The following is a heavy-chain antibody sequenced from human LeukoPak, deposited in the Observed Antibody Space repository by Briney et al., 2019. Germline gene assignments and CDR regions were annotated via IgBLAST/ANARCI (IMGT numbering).Heavy chain of an antibody. D-gene: IGHD1-26*01. CDR3: ARVHGRSVGATPSFDY. CDR2: IYHSGST. J-gene: IGHJ4*02. V-gene: IGHV4-38-2*01. CDR1: GYSISSGYY. Sequence: SETLSLTCAVSGYSISSGYYWGWIRRPPGKGLEWIGTIYHSGSTYFNPSLRSRVTISVDTSKNQFSLKLTSVTAADTAVYYCARVHGRSVGATPSFDYWGQGTLVTVSS.